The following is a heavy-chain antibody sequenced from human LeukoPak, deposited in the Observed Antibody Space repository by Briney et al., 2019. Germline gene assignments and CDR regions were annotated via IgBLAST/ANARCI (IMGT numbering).Heavy chain of an antibody. V-gene: IGHV4-38-2*01. CDR3: ARHRWGSGYYFDY. CDR2: IYHSGST. CDR1: GYSISSGYY. J-gene: IGHJ4*02. D-gene: IGHD7-27*01. Sequence: PSETLSLTCAVSGYSISSGYYWGWIRQPPGKGLEWIGTIYHSGSTYYKPSLKRRVTISVDTSKNQFSLKLSSVTAADTAVYYCARHRWGSGYYFDYWGQGTLVTVSS.